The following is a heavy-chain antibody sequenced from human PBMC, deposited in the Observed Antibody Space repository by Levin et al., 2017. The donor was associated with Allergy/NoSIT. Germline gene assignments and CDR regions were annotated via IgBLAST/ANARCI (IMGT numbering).Heavy chain of an antibody. J-gene: IGHJ5*02. CDR3: AKEGADFDWLSWFDP. D-gene: IGHD3-9*01. CDR1: GFTFSSYA. V-gene: IGHV3-23*01. Sequence: PGGSLRLSCAASGFTFSSYAMTWVRQAPGKGLEWVSSISGSGGSTYYADSVKGRFTISRDNFKNTLYLQMNSLRAEDTAVYYCAKEGADFDWLSWFDPWGQGILVTVSS. CDR2: ISGSGGST.